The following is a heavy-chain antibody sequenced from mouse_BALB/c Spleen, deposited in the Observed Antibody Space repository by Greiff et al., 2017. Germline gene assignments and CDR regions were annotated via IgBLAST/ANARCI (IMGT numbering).Heavy chain of an antibody. CDR3: ARHSYYYGSSYGWFAY. J-gene: IGHJ3*01. Sequence: EVKVVESGGDLVKPGGSLKLSCAASGFTFSSYGMSWVRQTPDKRLEWVATISSGGSYTYYPDSVKGRFTISRDNAKNTLYLQMSSLKCEDTAMYYCARHSYYYGSSYGWFAYWGQGTLVTVSA. CDR1: GFTFSSYG. V-gene: IGHV5-6*01. CDR2: ISSGGSYT. D-gene: IGHD1-1*01.